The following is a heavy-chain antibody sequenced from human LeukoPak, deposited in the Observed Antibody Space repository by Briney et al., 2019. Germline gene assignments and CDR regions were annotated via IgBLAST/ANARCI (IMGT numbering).Heavy chain of an antibody. V-gene: IGHV4-59*08. Sequence: SETLSLTCTVSGGSISSYYWSWIRQPPGKGLEWIGYIYYSGSTNYNPSLKSRVTISVDTSKNQFSLKLSSVTAADTAVYYCARLRGSRYYYGSGSYLAFDLWGQGTMVTVSS. CDR1: GGSISSYY. CDR3: ARLRGSRYYYGSGSYLAFDL. CDR2: IYYSGST. D-gene: IGHD3-10*01. J-gene: IGHJ3*01.